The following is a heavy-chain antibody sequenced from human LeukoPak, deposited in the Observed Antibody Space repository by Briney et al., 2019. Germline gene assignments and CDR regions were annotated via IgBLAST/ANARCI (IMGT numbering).Heavy chain of an antibody. Sequence: TSETLSLTCTVSGGSISSSTYYWGWIRQPPWKGLEWIGSIYYSGNTYYNPSLESRVTISVDTSKNLFSLRLSSVTAADTAVYYCARGVSSQNKITMVRGGVYYFDYWGQGTLVTVSS. V-gene: IGHV4-39*01. D-gene: IGHD3-10*01. CDR2: IYYSGNT. CDR1: GGSISSSTYY. J-gene: IGHJ4*02. CDR3: ARGVSSQNKITMVRGGVYYFDY.